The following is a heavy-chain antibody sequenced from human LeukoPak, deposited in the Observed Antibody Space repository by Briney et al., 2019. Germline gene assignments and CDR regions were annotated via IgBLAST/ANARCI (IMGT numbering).Heavy chain of an antibody. CDR3: ASPDY. J-gene: IGHJ4*02. D-gene: IGHD1-14*01. Sequence: GGSLRLSCAASGFTFSSYAMHWVRQAPGKGLEWVAVISYDGSNKYYADSVKGRFTISRDNSKNTLYLQMNGLRAEDTAVYYCASPDYWGQGTLVTVSS. V-gene: IGHV3-30*04. CDR2: ISYDGSNK. CDR1: GFTFSSYA.